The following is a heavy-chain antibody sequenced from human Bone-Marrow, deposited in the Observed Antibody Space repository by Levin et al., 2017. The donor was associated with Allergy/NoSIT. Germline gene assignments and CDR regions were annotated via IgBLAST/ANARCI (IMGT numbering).Heavy chain of an antibody. V-gene: IGHV3-30*18. CDR1: GFTFSSYG. J-gene: IGHJ4*02. CDR3: AKDTGDYESYFDY. CDR2: ISYDGNNK. D-gene: IGHD4-17*01. Sequence: LSLTCAASGFTFSSYGMHWVRQAPGKGLEWVAVISYDGNNKYYTDSVKGRFTISRDNSKNTLYLQMNSLRGEDTAVYYCAKDTGDYESYFDYWGQGTLVTVSS.